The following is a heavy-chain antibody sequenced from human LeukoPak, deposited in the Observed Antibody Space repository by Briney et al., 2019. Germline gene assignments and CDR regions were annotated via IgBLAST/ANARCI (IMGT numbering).Heavy chain of an antibody. D-gene: IGHD3-22*01. CDR2: ISCSGGST. Sequence: GGSLRLSCAASGFTFSNYAMSWVRQAPGKGLELVSSISCSGGSTYCADTVKGRFTICRDNPKNTLYLQMNRLRAEDTAVYYCAKDLAYYDSSGYSPGEGYWGQGTLVTVSS. J-gene: IGHJ4*02. CDR3: AKDLAYYDSSGYSPGEGY. CDR1: GFTFSNYA. V-gene: IGHV3-23*01.